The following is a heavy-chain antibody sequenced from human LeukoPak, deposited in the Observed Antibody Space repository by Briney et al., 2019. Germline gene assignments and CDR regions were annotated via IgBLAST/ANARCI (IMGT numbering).Heavy chain of an antibody. J-gene: IGHJ4*02. CDR2: IAYDGSRA. D-gene: IGHD1-14*01. V-gene: IGHV3-33*08. CDR1: GFTFSTYA. Sequence: GGSLRLSCAASGFTFSTYAMSWVRRAPGKGLEWVAVIAYDGSRAFYADSVKGRFTISRDNSKNTMSVQMDDLRAEDTAVYYCTRYNNDHFDYWGQGTLVTVSS. CDR3: TRYNNDHFDY.